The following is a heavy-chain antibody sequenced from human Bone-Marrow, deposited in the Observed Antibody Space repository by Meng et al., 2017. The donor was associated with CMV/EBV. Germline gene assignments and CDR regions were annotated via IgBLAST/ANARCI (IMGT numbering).Heavy chain of an antibody. J-gene: IGHJ4*02. CDR3: VRIMVGATGGDY. Sequence: GESLKISCAASGFTFDDYGMSWVRQAPGKGLEWVSGINWNGGSTGYADSVKGRFTISRDNAKNTVYLQMNSLRDEDTAVYYCVRIMVGATGGDYWGLGALVTVSS. CDR1: GFTFDDYG. CDR2: INWNGGST. D-gene: IGHD1-26*01. V-gene: IGHV3-20*04.